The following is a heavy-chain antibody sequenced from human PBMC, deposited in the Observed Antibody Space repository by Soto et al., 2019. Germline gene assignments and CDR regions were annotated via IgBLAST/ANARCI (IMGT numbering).Heavy chain of an antibody. Sequence: QVRLVQSGAGVKKPGPPGKVSCRASGYPFPTYFITWVRQAPGQGLEWMGWISAYNGNTNYAQTLQGRVTMTTDTSTSTAYMELRSLRSDDTAVYYCARDDPPTHYWGQGTLVTVSS. CDR1: GYPFPTYF. V-gene: IGHV1-18*01. CDR2: ISAYNGNT. CDR3: ARDDPPTHY. J-gene: IGHJ4*02. D-gene: IGHD4-17*01.